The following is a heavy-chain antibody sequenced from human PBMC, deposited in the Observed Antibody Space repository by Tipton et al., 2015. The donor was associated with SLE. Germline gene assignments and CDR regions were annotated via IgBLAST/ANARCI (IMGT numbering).Heavy chain of an antibody. J-gene: IGHJ2*01. CDR1: GGSISSSHF. D-gene: IGHD5-12*01. V-gene: IGHV4-39*07. CDR2: IYYSGTT. CDR3: ARGPEWLRLKYFDL. Sequence: LRLSCTVAGGSISSSHFWGWIRQPPGKGLEWIGSIYYSGTTYYNPSLKSRVSISIDTSKNQFSLKLSSVTAADTAVYYCARGPEWLRLKYFDLWGRGTLVTVSS.